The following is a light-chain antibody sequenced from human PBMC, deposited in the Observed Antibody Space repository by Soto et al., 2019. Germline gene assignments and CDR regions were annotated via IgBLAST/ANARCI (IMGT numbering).Light chain of an antibody. CDR3: LQRSDWRT. Sequence: EIVLTQSPATLSLSPGERATLSCRASQSVSSYLAWYQQKRGQAPRLLIYDASNRATGIPGRFTGSGSGTDFSLTISSLEPEDFAVYYCLQRSDWRTFGRGTKV. J-gene: IGKJ1*01. V-gene: IGKV3-11*01. CDR2: DAS. CDR1: QSVSSY.